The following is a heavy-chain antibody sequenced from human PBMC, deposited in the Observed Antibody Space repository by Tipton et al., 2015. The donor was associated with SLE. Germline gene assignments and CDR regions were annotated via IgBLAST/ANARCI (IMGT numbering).Heavy chain of an antibody. CDR1: GFTFSSYG. Sequence: SLRLSCAASGFTFSSYGMHWVRQAPGKGLEWVAVIWYDGSNKYYADSVKGRFTISRDNSKNTLYLQMNSLRAEDTAVYYCARDPPSLGSDVWGKGTTVTVPS. CDR3: ARDPPSLGSDV. V-gene: IGHV3-33*08. CDR2: IWYDGSNK. J-gene: IGHJ6*04.